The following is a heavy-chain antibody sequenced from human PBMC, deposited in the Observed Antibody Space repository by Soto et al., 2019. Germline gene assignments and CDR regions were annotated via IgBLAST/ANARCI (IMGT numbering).Heavy chain of an antibody. D-gene: IGHD4-17*01. CDR3: ARDQEVNYADVGGSEDYYGLDV. CDR1: GDSISSGGYY. CDR2: IYHSGSS. Sequence: QVQLQESGPGLVKPSQTLSLTYTVSGDSISSGGYYWSWIRQHPGKGLEWIGYIYHSGSSYYNPSLKSRVTISVDTSQNQFYLQLTSVTAADTDVYYCARDQEVNYADVGGSEDYYGLDVWGRGTTVTVSS. V-gene: IGHV4-31*03. J-gene: IGHJ6*02.